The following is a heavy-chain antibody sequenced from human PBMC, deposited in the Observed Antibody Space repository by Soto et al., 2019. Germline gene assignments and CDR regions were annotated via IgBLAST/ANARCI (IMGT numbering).Heavy chain of an antibody. J-gene: IGHJ4*02. Sequence: GASVKVSCKASGYTFTSYYMHWVRQAPGQGLEWMGIINPSGGSTSYAQKFQGRVTMTRDTSTSTVYMELSSLRSEDTDVYYCDRGGEIWFGVKGYFDYWGQGTLVPVSS. CDR3: DRGGEIWFGVKGYFDY. CDR1: GYTFTSYY. D-gene: IGHD3-10*01. CDR2: INPSGGST. V-gene: IGHV1-46*03.